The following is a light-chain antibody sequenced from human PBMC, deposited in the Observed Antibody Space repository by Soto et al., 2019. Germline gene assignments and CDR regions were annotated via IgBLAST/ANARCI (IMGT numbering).Light chain of an antibody. J-gene: IGLJ1*01. CDR1: RSDVGGYNY. V-gene: IGLV2-8*01. CDR3: CSYAGSNNDV. Sequence: QSALTQPPSASGSPGQSVTISCTGTRSDVGGYNYVSWYQQHPGKAPKLIIYEVSQRPSGVPDRFAGSKSDNTASLTVSGLQAEDEADYYCCSYAGSNNDVFGTGTKLTVL. CDR2: EVS.